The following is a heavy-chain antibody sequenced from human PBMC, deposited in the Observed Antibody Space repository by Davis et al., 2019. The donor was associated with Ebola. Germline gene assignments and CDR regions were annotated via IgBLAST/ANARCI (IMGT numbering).Heavy chain of an antibody. J-gene: IGHJ4*02. CDR2: INSGNGHT. Sequence: ASVQVSCKASGYALTSYTIHWVRQPPGQSLEFMGWINSGNGHTKFSQDFQARVTITMDTSANTVYMELSSLRSEDTAVYYCGRLDLASSGWLDYWGQGTLISVSS. CDR3: GRLDLASSGWLDY. CDR1: GYALTSYT. D-gene: IGHD6-19*01. V-gene: IGHV1-3*01.